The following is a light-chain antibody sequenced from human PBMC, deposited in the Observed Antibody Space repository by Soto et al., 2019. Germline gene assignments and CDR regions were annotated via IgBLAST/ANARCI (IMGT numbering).Light chain of an antibody. Sequence: EIVLTQSPATLSLSPGERATLSCRASQSVSSHLAWYQQKPGQAPRLLIYDASNRATGIPARFSGSGSGTDFTLTISRLEPEDFAVYYCQQYGSSPAFGQGTRLEIK. J-gene: IGKJ5*01. V-gene: IGKV3-20*01. CDR2: DAS. CDR3: QQYGSSPA. CDR1: QSVSSH.